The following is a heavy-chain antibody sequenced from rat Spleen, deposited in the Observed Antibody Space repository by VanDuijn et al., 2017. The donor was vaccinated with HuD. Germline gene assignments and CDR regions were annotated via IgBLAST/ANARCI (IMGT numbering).Heavy chain of an antibody. CDR1: GFTFSSFW. CDR3: VKEANYGGLMDA. J-gene: IGHJ4*01. CDR2: LNTDGGST. Sequence: EVQLVESGGGLVQPGRSMKLSCAASGFTFSSFWLYWIRQAPGKGLEWVSSLNTDGGSTYYSDSVRGRFTISRENAENTVYLQMNSLRSEDTATYYCVKEANYGGLMDAWGQGASVTVSS. D-gene: IGHD1-11*01. V-gene: IGHV5-58*01.